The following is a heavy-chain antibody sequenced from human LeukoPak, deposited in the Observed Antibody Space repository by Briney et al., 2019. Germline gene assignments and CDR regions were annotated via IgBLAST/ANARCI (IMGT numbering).Heavy chain of an antibody. D-gene: IGHD2-2*01. J-gene: IGHJ4*02. CDR1: GYTFTGYY. V-gene: IGHV1-2*02. CDR3: ARVPATRVYSFDY. CDR2: INPNSGGT. Sequence: ASVKVSCKASGYTFTGYYMHWVRQAPGQGLEWMGWINPNSGGTNYAQKFQGRVTVTRDTSISTADMELSRLRSDDTAVYYCARVPATRVYSFDYWGQGTLVTVSS.